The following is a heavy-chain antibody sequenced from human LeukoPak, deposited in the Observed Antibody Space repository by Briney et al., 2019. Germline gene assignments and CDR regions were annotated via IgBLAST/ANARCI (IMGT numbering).Heavy chain of an antibody. CDR2: IWYDGSNK. D-gene: IGHD3-16*01. J-gene: IGHJ4*02. CDR1: GFTFSSYG. CDR3: ARDAGEFLYYFDY. V-gene: IGHV3-33*01. Sequence: PGGSLRLSCAASGFTFSSYGMQWVRQAPGKGLEWVAVIWYDGSNKYYADSVKGRFTISRDNSKNTLYLQMNSLRAEDTAVYYCARDAGEFLYYFDYWGQGTLVTVSS.